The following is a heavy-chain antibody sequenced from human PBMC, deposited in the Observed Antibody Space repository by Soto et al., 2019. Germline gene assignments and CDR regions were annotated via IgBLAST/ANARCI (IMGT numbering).Heavy chain of an antibody. CDR2: IYPGDLDT. J-gene: IGHJ6*02. Sequence: GESLKISCKGSGYSFTRYWIGWVRQMPGKGLEWRGIIYPGDLDTRYIPSCRCQVTISAHRSTSTAYLHWNSLKASDTATYSCVRAALPGGSYYYGMDVWGQGTTVTAP. V-gene: IGHV5-51*01. D-gene: IGHD6-25*01. CDR1: GYSFTRYW. CDR3: VRAALPGGSYYYGMDV.